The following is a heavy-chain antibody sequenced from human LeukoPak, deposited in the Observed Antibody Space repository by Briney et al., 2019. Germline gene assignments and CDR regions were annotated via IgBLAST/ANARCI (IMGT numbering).Heavy chain of an antibody. V-gene: IGHV4-39*07. J-gene: IGHJ6*03. CDR3: ARDRYDFWSGYYYYYYYTDV. D-gene: IGHD3-3*01. CDR2: IYYSGST. CDR1: GGSISSSSYY. Sequence: SETLSLTCTVSGGSISSSSYYWGWIRQPPGKGLEWIGSIYYSGSTYYNPSLKSRVTISVDTSKNQFSLKLSSVTAADTAVYYCARDRYDFWSGYYYYYYYTDVWGKGTTVTVSS.